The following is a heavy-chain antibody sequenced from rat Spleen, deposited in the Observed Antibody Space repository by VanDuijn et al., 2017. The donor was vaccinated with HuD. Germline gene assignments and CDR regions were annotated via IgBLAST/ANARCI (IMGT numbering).Heavy chain of an antibody. D-gene: IGHD1-11*01. CDR1: GFTFSNYA. CDR2: ISPSGGSA. V-gene: IGHV5-19*01. J-gene: IGHJ4*01. CDR3: TTNYGGYKDYYVMDA. Sequence: EVQLVESGGGLVQPGKSLKLSCAASGFTFSNYAMNWIRQAPTKGLEWVASISPSGGSAHYRDSVKGRFTISRDNAKSTLYLQMDSLRSEDTATYYCTTNYGGYKDYYVMDAWGQGASVTVSS.